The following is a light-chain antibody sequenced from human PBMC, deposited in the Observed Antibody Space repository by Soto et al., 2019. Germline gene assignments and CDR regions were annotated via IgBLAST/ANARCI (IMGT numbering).Light chain of an antibody. Sequence: QAVVTQEPSLTVSPGETVTLTCGSSTGAVTSGHYPYWFQQKPGQAPRTLTYDTSNKHSRTPARFSGSLLGGKAALTLSGAQPEDEAEYYCFLSYSGARKVFGGGTKVTVL. CDR1: TGAVTSGHY. CDR3: FLSYSGARKV. J-gene: IGLJ2*01. V-gene: IGLV7-46*01. CDR2: DTS.